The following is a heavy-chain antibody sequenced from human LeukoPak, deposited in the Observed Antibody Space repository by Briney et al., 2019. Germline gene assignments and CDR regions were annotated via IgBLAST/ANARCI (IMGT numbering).Heavy chain of an antibody. CDR1: GYTFTGYY. V-gene: IGHV1-2*02. CDR3: ARSGSYCSGGSCYLNWFDP. CDR2: INPNSGGT. D-gene: IGHD2-15*01. J-gene: IGHJ5*02. Sequence: ASVKVSCKASGYTFTGYYMHWVRQAPGQGLEWMGWINPNSGGTNYAPKFQGRVTMTRDTSISTAYMELSRLRSDDTAVYYCARSGSYCSGGSCYLNWFDPWGQGTQVTVSS.